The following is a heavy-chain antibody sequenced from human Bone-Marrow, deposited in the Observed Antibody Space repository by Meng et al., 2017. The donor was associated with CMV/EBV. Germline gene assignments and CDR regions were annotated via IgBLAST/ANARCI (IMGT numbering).Heavy chain of an antibody. V-gene: IGHV1-18*01. J-gene: IGHJ4*02. Sequence: QVQRVTTWAGVKKPGSSVKVSCKASGSTFSSYAISWVRQAPGQGLEWMEGISVYNGNTNYAQKLQGRATMTTDTSTSTAYMELRSLRSDDTAVYYCARDRAGGGYFDYWGQGTLVTVSS. CDR3: ARDRAGGGYFDY. D-gene: IGHD3-10*01. CDR1: GSTFSSYA. CDR2: ISVYNGNT.